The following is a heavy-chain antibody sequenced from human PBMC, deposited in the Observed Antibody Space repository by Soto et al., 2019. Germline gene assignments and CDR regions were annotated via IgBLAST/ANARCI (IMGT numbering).Heavy chain of an antibody. V-gene: IGHV3-21*01. Sequence: GGSLRLSCAASGFTFSSYSMNWVRQAPGKGLEWVSSISSSSSYIYYADSVKGRFTISRDNAKNSLYLQMNSLRAEDTAVYYCARVPTDIVVVPAAYWDYWGQGTLVTVSS. CDR3: ARVPTDIVVVPAAYWDY. D-gene: IGHD2-2*01. J-gene: IGHJ4*02. CDR2: ISSSSSYI. CDR1: GFTFSSYS.